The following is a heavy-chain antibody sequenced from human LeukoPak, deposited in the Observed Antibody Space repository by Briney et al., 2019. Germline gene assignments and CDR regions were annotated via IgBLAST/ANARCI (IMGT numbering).Heavy chain of an antibody. CDR3: TNFDH. J-gene: IGHJ4*02. CDR2: ISSDGIKE. Sequence: PGGSLRLSCAASGFTFSSYGMHWVRQAPGKGLEWVAMISSDGIKEYFAESVKGRFSISRDNFRNTQYLQMSSLRVDDTALYYCTNFDHWGQGTLVTVSS. CDR1: GFTFSSYG. V-gene: IGHV3-30*02.